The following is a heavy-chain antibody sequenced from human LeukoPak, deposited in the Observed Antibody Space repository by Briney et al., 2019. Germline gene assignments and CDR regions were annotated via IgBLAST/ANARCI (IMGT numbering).Heavy chain of an antibody. CDR2: ISYDGRNK. D-gene: IGHD6-13*01. CDR3: ARGTGIAAAGSFFEY. CDR1: GFTFSSYG. V-gene: IGHV3-30*03. Sequence: PGRSLRLSCAASGFTFSSYGMYWVRQAPGKGLEWVAVISYDGRNKYYADSVKGRSTISRDNSKNTLFVQMNSLRAEDTAVYYCARGTGIAAAGSFFEYWGQGTLVIVS. J-gene: IGHJ4*02.